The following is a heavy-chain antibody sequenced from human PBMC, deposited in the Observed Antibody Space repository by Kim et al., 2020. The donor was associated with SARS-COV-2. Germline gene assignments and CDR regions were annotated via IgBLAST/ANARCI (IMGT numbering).Heavy chain of an antibody. D-gene: IGHD3-10*02. CDR2: IWSDASYK. CDR1: GFNFNDHG. Sequence: GGSLRLSCAASGFNFNDHGMHWVRQAPGKGLEWVAVIWSDASYKDYGDAVKGRFTTTRDNSKRMVYLQMNSLTAEDTAVYYCARDSGCSVYYLDYWGQGTLVTVSS. CDR3: ARDSGCSVYYLDY. V-gene: IGHV3-33*01. J-gene: IGHJ4*02.